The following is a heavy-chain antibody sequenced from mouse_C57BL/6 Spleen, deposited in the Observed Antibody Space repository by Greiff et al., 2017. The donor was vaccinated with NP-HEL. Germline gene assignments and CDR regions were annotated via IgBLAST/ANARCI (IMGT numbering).Heavy chain of an antibody. D-gene: IGHD2-3*01. CDR1: GYSFTGYF. CDR3: ARDDGLLRGAMDY. V-gene: IGHV1-37*01. CDR2: INPYNGDT. J-gene: IGHJ4*01. Sequence: EVKLVESGPELVKPGASVKISCKASGYSFTGYFMNWVKQSHGKSLEWIGRINPYNGDTFYNQKFKGKATLTVDKSSSTAHMELLSLTSEDFAVYYCARDDGLLRGAMDYWGQGTSVTVSS.